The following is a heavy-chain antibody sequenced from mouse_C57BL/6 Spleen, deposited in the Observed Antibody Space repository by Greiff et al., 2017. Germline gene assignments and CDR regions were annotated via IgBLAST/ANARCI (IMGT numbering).Heavy chain of an antibody. CDR1: GYAFSSYW. CDR2: IYPGDGDT. D-gene: IGHD1-1*01. CDR3: AREMGYYGSSYGAMDY. J-gene: IGHJ4*01. Sequence: VKLMESGAELVKPGASVKISCKASGYAFSSYWLNWVKQRPGKGLEWIGQIYPGDGDTNYNGKFKGKATLTADKSSSTAYMQLSSLTSGDSAVYFCAREMGYYGSSYGAMDYWGQGTSVTVSS. V-gene: IGHV1-80*01.